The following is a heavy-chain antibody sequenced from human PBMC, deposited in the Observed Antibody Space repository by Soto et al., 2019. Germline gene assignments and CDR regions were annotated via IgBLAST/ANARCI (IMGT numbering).Heavy chain of an antibody. Sequence: EVQLLESGGGLVQSGGSLRLSCAASGFTFSSYAMSWVRQAPGKGLEWVSAISVSGGRTYYADSVRGRFTISRDNYKNTLYLPMNGLRAEDTAVYYCAKDLVGGDHRDDYYYYYGMDVWGQGTTVTASS. D-gene: IGHD2-21*02. J-gene: IGHJ6*02. CDR3: AKDLVGGDHRDDYYYYYGMDV. V-gene: IGHV3-23*01. CDR1: GFTFSSYA. CDR2: ISVSGGRT.